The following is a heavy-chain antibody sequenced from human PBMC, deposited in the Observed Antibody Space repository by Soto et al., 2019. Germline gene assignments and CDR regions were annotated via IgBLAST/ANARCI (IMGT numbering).Heavy chain of an antibody. V-gene: IGHV4-59*01. CDR3: ARVNGGKRGWFDP. CDR2: IYYSGST. J-gene: IGHJ5*02. D-gene: IGHD2-15*01. Sequence: KGLQWIGYIYYSGSTNYNTSLKSRVTISVDTSKNQYYLKLSSVTAADTAVYYCARVNGGKRGWFDPWGQGT.